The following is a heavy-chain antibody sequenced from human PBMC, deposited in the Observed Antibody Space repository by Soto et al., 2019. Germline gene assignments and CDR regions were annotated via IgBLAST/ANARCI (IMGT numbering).Heavy chain of an antibody. V-gene: IGHV3-7*01. CDR1: GFTFSSYW. J-gene: IGHJ6*03. CDR2: IKQDGSEK. D-gene: IGHD6-13*01. Sequence: EVQLVESGGGLVQPGGSLRLSCAASGFTFSSYWMSWVRQAPGKGLEWVANIKQDGSEKYYVDSVKGRFTISRDNAKNSLYLQMNSLRAEDTAVYYCARDRSSWYYYYYYMDVWGKGTTVTVSS. CDR3: ARDRSSWYYYYYYMDV.